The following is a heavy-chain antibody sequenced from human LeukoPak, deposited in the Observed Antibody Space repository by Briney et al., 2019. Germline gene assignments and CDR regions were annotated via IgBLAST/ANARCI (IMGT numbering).Heavy chain of an antibody. D-gene: IGHD5-24*01. J-gene: IGHJ3*02. CDR1: GFTFSSYW. CDR2: IKQDGSEK. CDR3: AKGRDGYTYDAFDI. Sequence: GGSLRLSCAASGFTFSSYWMSWVRQAPGKGLEWVANIKQDGSEKYYVDSVKGRFTISRDNPKNTLYLQMNSLRAEDTAVYYCAKGRDGYTYDAFDIWGQGTMVTVSS. V-gene: IGHV3-7*03.